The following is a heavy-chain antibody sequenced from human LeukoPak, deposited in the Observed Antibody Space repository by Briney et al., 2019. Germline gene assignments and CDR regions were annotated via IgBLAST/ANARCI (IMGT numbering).Heavy chain of an antibody. CDR1: GYMFTSYA. D-gene: IGHD3-22*01. CDR2: ISAYNGNT. Sequence: GASVKVSCKASGYMFTSYAISWVRQAPGQGLEWMGWISAYNGNTNYAQKSQGRVTMTTDTSTTTAYMELRSLRSDDTAIYYCARHPYYDSRGYYVYWGQGTLVTVSS. V-gene: IGHV1-18*01. CDR3: ARHPYYDSRGYYVY. J-gene: IGHJ4*02.